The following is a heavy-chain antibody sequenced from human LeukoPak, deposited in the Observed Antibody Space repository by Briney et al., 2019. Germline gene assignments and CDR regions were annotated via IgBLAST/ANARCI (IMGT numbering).Heavy chain of an antibody. J-gene: IGHJ4*02. Sequence: GGSLRLSCAASGFTFSSYGMHWVRQAPGKGLEWVAVIWYDGSNKYYADSVKGRFTISRDNSKNTLYLQMNSLRAEDTAVYYCARGREAGDLDYWGQGTLVTVSS. CDR3: ARGREAGDLDY. V-gene: IGHV3-33*01. CDR2: IWYDGSNK. CDR1: GFTFSSYG. D-gene: IGHD7-27*01.